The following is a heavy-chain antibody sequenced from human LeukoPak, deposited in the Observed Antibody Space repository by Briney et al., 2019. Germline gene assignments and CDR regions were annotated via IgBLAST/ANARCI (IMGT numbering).Heavy chain of an antibody. CDR1: GYTFTSYY. CDR2: TNPSGGST. CDR3: ARDRSSGWYFIYYYYMDV. V-gene: IGHV1-46*01. Sequence: GASVKVSCKASGYTFTSYYMHWVRQAPGQGLEWMGITNPSGGSTSYAQKFQGRVTMTRDTSTSTVYMELSSLRSEDTAVYYCARDRSSGWYFIYYYYMDVWGKGTTVTVSS. J-gene: IGHJ6*03. D-gene: IGHD6-19*01.